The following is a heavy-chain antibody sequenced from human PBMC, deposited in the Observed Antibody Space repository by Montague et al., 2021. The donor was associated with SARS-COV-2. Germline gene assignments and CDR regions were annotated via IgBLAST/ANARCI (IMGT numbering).Heavy chain of an antibody. CDR1: GFPISSGNH. V-gene: IGHV4-38-2*02. CDR2: IYHSGYT. D-gene: IGHD3-22*01. CDR3: VRVSYYYDRNDQPVGWFDH. J-gene: IGHJ5*02. Sequence: SETLSLTCSVTGFPISSGNHWGWIRQSPGKGPEWIGSIYHSGYTSYNPSLRSRVTIPGDTPKNQFSLRLSSVTAADTAVYYCVRVSYYYDRNDQPVGWFDHWGQGSLVTVST.